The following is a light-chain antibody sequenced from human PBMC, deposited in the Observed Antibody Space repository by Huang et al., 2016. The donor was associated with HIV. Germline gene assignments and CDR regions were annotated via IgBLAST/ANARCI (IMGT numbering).Light chain of an antibody. CDR1: QSVLYS. CDR2: WAS. CDR3: QQFSGTPYT. Sequence: DIVMTQSPDSLAVSLGERATINCKSRQSVLYSLAWYQQKPGQPPKLLINWASTRESGVPDRFSGSGSGTDFTLTISSLRAEDVAVYYCQQFSGTPYTFGQGTKLEIK. V-gene: IGKV4-1*01. J-gene: IGKJ2*01.